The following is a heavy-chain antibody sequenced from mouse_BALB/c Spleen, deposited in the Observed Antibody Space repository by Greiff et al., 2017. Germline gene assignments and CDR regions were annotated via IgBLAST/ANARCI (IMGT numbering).Heavy chain of an antibody. J-gene: IGHJ1*01. D-gene: IGHD1-1*01. CDR2: ISNGGGST. V-gene: IGHV5-12-2*01. CDR3: ARRFITEGYFDV. Sequence: EVKLMESGGGLVQPGGSLKLSCAASGFTFSSYTMSWVRQTPEKRLEWVAYISNGGGSTYYPDTVKGRFTISRDNAKNTLYLQMSSLKSEDTAMYYCARRFITEGYFDVWGAGTTVTVSS. CDR1: GFTFSSYT.